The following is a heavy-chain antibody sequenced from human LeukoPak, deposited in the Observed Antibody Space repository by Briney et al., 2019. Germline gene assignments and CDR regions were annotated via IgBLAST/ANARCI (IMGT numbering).Heavy chain of an antibody. J-gene: IGHJ4*02. CDR3: ARGASSGWLPRPFDY. CDR1: GFTFSSYA. Sequence: GGSLRLSCAAFGFTFSSYAMHWVRQAPGKGLEWVAVISYDGSNKYYADSVKGRFTISRDNSKNTLYLQMNSLRAEDTAVYYCARGASSGWLPRPFDYWGQGTLVTVSS. D-gene: IGHD6-19*01. CDR2: ISYDGSNK. V-gene: IGHV3-30-3*01.